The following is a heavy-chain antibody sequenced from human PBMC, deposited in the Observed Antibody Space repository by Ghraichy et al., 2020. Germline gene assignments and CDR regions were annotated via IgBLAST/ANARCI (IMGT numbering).Heavy chain of an antibody. CDR3: ARDRITGALDY. J-gene: IGHJ4*02. D-gene: IGHD7-27*01. V-gene: IGHV3-7*01. Sequence: GGSPRLSCAVSGFTFSGSWMSWVRQAPGKGLESVASINPDGSGKYYVDSLKGRFTVSRDNAKNSLYLQMNSLRAEDTAVYYCARDRITGALDYWGQGTLVTVSS. CDR2: INPDGSGK. CDR1: GFTFSGSW.